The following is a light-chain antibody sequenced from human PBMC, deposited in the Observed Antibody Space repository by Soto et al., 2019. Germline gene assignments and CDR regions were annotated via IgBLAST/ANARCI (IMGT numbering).Light chain of an antibody. CDR1: QSVSNSY. CDR3: QQYNTWPRT. V-gene: IGKV3-15*01. Sequence: EIVLTQSPGTLSVSPGERATLSCRASQSVSNSYLAWYQQKPGQAPRLLIYGASTRATAIPARFSGSGSGTEFTLSISSLQSEDFAVYYCQQYNTWPRTFGQGTKVDIK. CDR2: GAS. J-gene: IGKJ1*01.